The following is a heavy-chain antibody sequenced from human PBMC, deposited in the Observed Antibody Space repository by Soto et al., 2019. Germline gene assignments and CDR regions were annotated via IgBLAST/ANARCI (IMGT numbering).Heavy chain of an antibody. CDR1: GVSFNNNG. CDR3: ARVLDYGSGSYSPYGMDV. V-gene: IGHV1-69*01. CDR2: VSPPFRTS. Sequence: QVRLVQSGAEVKKPGSSVKVSCKTSGVSFNNNGIGWVRQAPGHGLEWMGGVSPPFRTSNYARKFQGRISITADASTGTVNMELSSLTSEDTAQYYCARVLDYGSGSYSPYGMDVWGQGTTVTVYS. D-gene: IGHD3-10*01. J-gene: IGHJ6*02.